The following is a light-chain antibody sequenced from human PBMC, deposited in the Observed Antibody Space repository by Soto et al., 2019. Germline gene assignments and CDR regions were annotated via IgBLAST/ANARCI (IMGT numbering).Light chain of an antibody. CDR2: GAS. CDR3: QQYGTSPGT. V-gene: IGKV3-20*01. CDR1: QSVSSSY. J-gene: IGKJ1*01. Sequence: EIVLTQSPGTLSLSPGERATLSCRASQSVSSSYLAWYQQKPGQAPRLLIYGASSRATGIPDRFSGSGSGTDFTLTICRLEPEDFAVYYCQQYGTSPGTLGQGTKVEIK.